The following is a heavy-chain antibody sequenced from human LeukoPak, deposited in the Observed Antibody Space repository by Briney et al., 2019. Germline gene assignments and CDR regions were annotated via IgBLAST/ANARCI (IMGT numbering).Heavy chain of an antibody. CDR2: ISGSGGST. J-gene: IGHJ4*01. V-gene: IGHV3-23*01. Sequence: PGGSLRLSCAASGFTFSSYAMSWVRQARGKGLEWVSVISGSGGSTYYADSVKGRFTISRDNSKNTLYLQMNSLRGEDTAVYYCARGYSSGWYGCPFDYWGHGTLVTVSS. CDR3: ARGYSSGWYGCPFDY. CDR1: GFTFSSYA. D-gene: IGHD6-19*01.